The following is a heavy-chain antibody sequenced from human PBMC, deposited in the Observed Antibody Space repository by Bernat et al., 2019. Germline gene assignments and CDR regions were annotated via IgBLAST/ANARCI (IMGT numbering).Heavy chain of an antibody. CDR2: ISYDGSNK. CDR3: AKDGGEYSSSWYIGEPYLTYYFDY. V-gene: IGHV3-30*18. Sequence: QVQLVESGGGVVQPGRSLRLSCAASGFTFSSYGMHWVRQAPGKGLEWVAVISYDGSNKYYADSVKGRFTISRDNSKNTLYLQMNSLRAEDTAVYYCAKDGGEYSSSWYIGEPYLTYYFDYWGQGTLVTVSS. D-gene: IGHD6-13*01. J-gene: IGHJ4*02. CDR1: GFTFSSYG.